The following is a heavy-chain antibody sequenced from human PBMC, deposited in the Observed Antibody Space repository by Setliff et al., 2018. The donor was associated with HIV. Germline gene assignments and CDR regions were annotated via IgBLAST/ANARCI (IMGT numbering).Heavy chain of an antibody. Sequence: SETLSLTCTVSGGSISGSSYYWGWIRQSPEKGLAWIGSIFHAGSTYYNPSLKSRVTLSVDTSENQYSLKLTSLIAADTVVYYCARSLAYCSGGGCSSGNYYYMDVWGKGTTVTVSS. V-gene: IGHV4-39*01. CDR1: GGSISGSSYY. CDR3: ARSLAYCSGGGCSSGNYYYMDV. D-gene: IGHD2-15*01. CDR2: IFHAGST. J-gene: IGHJ6*03.